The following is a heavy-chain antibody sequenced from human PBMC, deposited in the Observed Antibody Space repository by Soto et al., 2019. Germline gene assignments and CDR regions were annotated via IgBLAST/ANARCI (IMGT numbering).Heavy chain of an antibody. J-gene: IGHJ4*02. CDR3: ARSHSTTPGAFAGPDYYFGF. D-gene: IGHD6-19*01. CDR1: GGTFSSYT. CDR2: IIPDFGTT. Sequence: ASVKVSCKASGGTFSSYTVSWLRQIPGQGLEWMGGIIPDFGTTNYAQRFQGRVSITADESPNTAYMELTTLTAEDTAVYYCARSHSTTPGAFAGPDYYFGFWGRGTLGTVSS. V-gene: IGHV1-69*13.